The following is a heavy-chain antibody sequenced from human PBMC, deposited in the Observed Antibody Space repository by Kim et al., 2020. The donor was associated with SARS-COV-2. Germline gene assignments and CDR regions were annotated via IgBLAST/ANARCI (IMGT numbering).Heavy chain of an antibody. CDR2: IYYSGST. CDR1: GGSISSSSYY. V-gene: IGHV4-39*02. D-gene: IGHD6-13*01. Sequence: SETLSLTCTVSGGSISSSSYYWGWIRQPPGKGLEWIGSIYYSGSTYYNPSLKSRVTISVDTSKNQFSLKLSSVTAADTAVYYCARDGTPIAAGSAANWYFDLWGRGPLVTVSS. J-gene: IGHJ2*01. CDR3: ARDGTPIAAGSAANWYFDL.